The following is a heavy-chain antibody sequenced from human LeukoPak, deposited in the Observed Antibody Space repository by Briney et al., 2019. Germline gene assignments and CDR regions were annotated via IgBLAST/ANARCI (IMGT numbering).Heavy chain of an antibody. J-gene: IGHJ4*02. CDR1: GFTFSSYA. CDR2: ISGSSGST. V-gene: IGHV3-23*01. Sequence: GGALRLSCAASGFTFSSYAMSWVRQAPGKGLEWVLSISGSSGSTYYADSVKGRFTISRDNSKNTLYLQMNSLRAEDTAVYYCAKDGLVGAIDYWGQGTLVTVSS. CDR3: AKDGLVGAIDY. D-gene: IGHD1-26*01.